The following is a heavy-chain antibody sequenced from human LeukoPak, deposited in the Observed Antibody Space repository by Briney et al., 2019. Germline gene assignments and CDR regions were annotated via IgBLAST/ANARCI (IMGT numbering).Heavy chain of an antibody. CDR1: GFTFSNVW. J-gene: IGHJ4*02. CDR2: IKSKTDGGTT. Sequence: GSLRLSCAASGFTFSNVWMSWVRQAPGKGLEWVGRIKSKTDGGTTDYAAPVKGRFTISRDDSENTLYLQMNSLKTEDTAVYYCTTAFNTGNSRNYWGQGTLVPVSS. V-gene: IGHV3-15*01. CDR3: TTAFNTGNSRNY. D-gene: IGHD3-9*01.